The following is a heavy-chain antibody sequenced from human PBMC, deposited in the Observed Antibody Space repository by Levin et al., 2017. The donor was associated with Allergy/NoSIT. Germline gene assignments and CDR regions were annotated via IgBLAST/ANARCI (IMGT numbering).Heavy chain of an antibody. D-gene: IGHD6-13*01. CDR2: INAGRDNT. J-gene: IGHJ6*02. Sequence: ASVKVSCKASGYRFSSYAMHWVRQAPGQRLEWMGWINAGRDNTKYSQKFQGRVTIFRDTSASTGYTLLSNLRSEDTAVYYCGRGYSSPSSGMDVWGQGTTVTV. V-gene: IGHV1-3*01. CDR1: GYRFSSYA. CDR3: GRGYSSPSSGMDV.